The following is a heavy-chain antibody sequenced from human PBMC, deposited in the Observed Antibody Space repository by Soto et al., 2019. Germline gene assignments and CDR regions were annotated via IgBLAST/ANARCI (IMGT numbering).Heavy chain of an antibody. D-gene: IGHD5-12*01. Sequence: PSETLSLTCTVSGGSISSGGYYWSWIRQHPGKGLEWIGYIYYSGSTYYNPSLRSRVTISVDTSKNQFSLKLSSVTAADTAVYYCARHSGYSGYVINWFDPWGQGTLVTVSS. CDR1: GGSISSGGYY. J-gene: IGHJ5*02. V-gene: IGHV4-31*03. CDR2: IYYSGST. CDR3: ARHSGYSGYVINWFDP.